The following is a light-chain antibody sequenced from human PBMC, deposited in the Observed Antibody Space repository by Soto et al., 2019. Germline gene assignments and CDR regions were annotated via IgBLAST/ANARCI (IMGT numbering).Light chain of an antibody. CDR2: GNS. Sequence: QSVLTQPPSVSGAPGQRVTISCTVSSSNIGAHYYIHWYQQLPGTAPKLLIYGNSNRPSGVPDRFSGSKSGTSASLAITGLQAEDGADYYCQSYDSSLSGSVFGGGTQLTVL. CDR3: QSYDSSLSGSV. V-gene: IGLV1-40*01. J-gene: IGLJ3*02. CDR1: SSNIGAHYY.